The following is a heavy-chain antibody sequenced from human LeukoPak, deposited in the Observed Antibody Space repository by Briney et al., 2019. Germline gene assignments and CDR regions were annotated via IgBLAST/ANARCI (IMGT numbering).Heavy chain of an antibody. CDR1: GDSVSSNSAA. J-gene: IGHJ3*02. Sequence: SQTLSLTCAISGDSVSSNSAAWNWIRQSPSRGLEWLGRTYYRSKWYNDYAVSVKSRITINPDTSKNQFSLQLNSVTPEDTAVYYCAKIAGDDMVVLTPNAFDIWGQGTMVTVSS. CDR2: TYYRSKWYN. CDR3: AKIAGDDMVVLTPNAFDI. D-gene: IGHD2-15*01. V-gene: IGHV6-1*01.